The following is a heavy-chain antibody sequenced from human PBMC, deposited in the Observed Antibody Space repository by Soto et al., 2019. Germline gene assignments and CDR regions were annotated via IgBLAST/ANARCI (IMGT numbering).Heavy chain of an antibody. D-gene: IGHD6-19*01. V-gene: IGHV3-23*01. CDR3: AKDGNWLDVFLDL. J-gene: IGHJ4*02. Sequence: PVESLRISCVVSGIDFSNYAMTWVRQAPGKGLEWVAISSTSGRSTYHADSVRGRFTISRDNSKNTLYLHMTNLRAEDTAVYYCAKDGNWLDVFLDLWGQGTPVTVSS. CDR1: GIDFSNYA. CDR2: SSTSGRST.